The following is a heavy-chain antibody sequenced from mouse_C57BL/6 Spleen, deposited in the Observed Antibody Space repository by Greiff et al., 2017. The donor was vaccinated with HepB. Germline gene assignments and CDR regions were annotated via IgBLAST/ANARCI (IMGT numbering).Heavy chain of an antibody. CDR1: GYSFTSYY. V-gene: IGHV1-66*01. D-gene: IGHD2-3*01. CDR2: IYPGSGNT. J-gene: IGHJ3*01. CDR3: ARTEDGYSTWFAY. Sequence: QVQLQQSGPELVKPGASVKISCKASGYSFTSYYIHWVKQRPGQGLEWIGWIYPGSGNTKYNEKFKGKATLTADTSSSTAYMQLSSLTSEDSAVYYCARTEDGYSTWFAYWGQGTLVTVSA.